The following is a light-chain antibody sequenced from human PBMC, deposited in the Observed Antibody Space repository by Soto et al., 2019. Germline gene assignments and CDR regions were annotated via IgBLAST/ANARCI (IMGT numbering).Light chain of an antibody. V-gene: IGLV2-14*01. J-gene: IGLJ1*01. CDR2: DVS. Sequence: QSALPQPASVSGSPGQSITISCTGTSSDVGGYNYVSWYQQHPGKAPKLMIYDVSNRTSGVSNRFSGSKSGNTASLTISGLQAEDGADYYCSSYTGSSTLDVFGTGTKLTVL. CDR1: SSDVGGYNY. CDR3: SSYTGSSTLDV.